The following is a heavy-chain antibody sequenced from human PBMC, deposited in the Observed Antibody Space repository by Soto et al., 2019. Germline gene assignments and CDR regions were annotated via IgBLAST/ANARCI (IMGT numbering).Heavy chain of an antibody. CDR1: GGSISTYGYS. J-gene: IGHJ5*02. Sequence: QLQLQESGSGLVKPSQTLSLTCAVSGGSISTYGYSWSWIRRPPGNGLEWIGYSYHSGSTYYNPSLKSRVTILVDSSTPQFSLKLSSVTAADTAVYYCARVPDRWGQGTLLTVSS. V-gene: IGHV4-30-2*01. CDR2: SYHSGST. D-gene: IGHD2-2*01. CDR3: ARVPDR.